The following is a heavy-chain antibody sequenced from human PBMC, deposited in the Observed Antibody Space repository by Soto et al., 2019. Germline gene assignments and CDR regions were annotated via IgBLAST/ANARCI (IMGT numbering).Heavy chain of an antibody. CDR1: GFTFSSYG. D-gene: IGHD4-17*01. CDR2: IWYDGSNK. Sequence: GGSLRLSCAASGFTFSSYGMHWVRQAPGKGLEWVAVIWYDGSNKYYADSVKGRFTISRDNSKNTLYLQTNSLRAEDTAVYYCARSGADYGDYDVFDYWGQGTLVTVSS. CDR3: ARSGADYGDYDVFDY. J-gene: IGHJ4*02. V-gene: IGHV3-33*01.